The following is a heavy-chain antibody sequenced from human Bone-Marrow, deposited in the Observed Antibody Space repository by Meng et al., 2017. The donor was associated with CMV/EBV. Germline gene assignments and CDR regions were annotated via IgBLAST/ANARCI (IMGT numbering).Heavy chain of an antibody. D-gene: IGHD2-2*02. V-gene: IGHV3-30*02. CDR3: AIVAGYTASG. J-gene: IGHJ4*02. Sequence: GESLKISCAASGFTFSRYGMHWVRQAPGKGLEWLAFIRYDGSNEYYADSVKGRFTISRDNSKNSLYLQMNSLRAEDTAAYYCAIVAGYTASGWGQGTLVTVSS. CDR1: GFTFSRYG. CDR2: IRYDGSNE.